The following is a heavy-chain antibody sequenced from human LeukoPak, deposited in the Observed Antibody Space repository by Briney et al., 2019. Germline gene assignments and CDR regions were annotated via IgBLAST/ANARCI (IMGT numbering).Heavy chain of an antibody. D-gene: IGHD1-26*01. CDR3: AKQWVDC. Sequence: GGSLRLSCAASGFAFNNYAMNWVRQAPGKGLEWVSAISESGDKTHYADSVKGRFTVSRDNSQNTLYLQMNSLRAEDTALYYCAKQWVDCWGQGTLVTVSS. V-gene: IGHV3-23*01. CDR2: ISESGDKT. CDR1: GFAFNNYA. J-gene: IGHJ4*02.